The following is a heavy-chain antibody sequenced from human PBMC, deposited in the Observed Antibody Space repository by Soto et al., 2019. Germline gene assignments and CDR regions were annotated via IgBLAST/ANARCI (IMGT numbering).Heavy chain of an antibody. D-gene: IGHD2-2*01. V-gene: IGHV3-23*01. Sequence: GGSLRLSCAASGFTFSSYAMSWVRQAPGKGLEWVSAISGSSSTTYYADSVKGRFTISRDNAKNSLYLQMNSLRAEDTAVYYATRSAYMDVWGTGTTVTVSS. CDR1: GFTFSSYA. CDR2: ISGSSSTT. J-gene: IGHJ6*03. CDR3: TRSAYMDV.